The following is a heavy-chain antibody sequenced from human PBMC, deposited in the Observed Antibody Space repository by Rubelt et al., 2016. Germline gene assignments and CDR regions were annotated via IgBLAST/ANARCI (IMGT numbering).Heavy chain of an antibody. CDR2: IYSDVSST. Sequence: GSLRLSCAASGFSFSMYWMHWVRQVPGKGLVWVSRIYSDVSSTTYADSVKGRFTISRDNAKNTLYLQMNSLRAEDTAVYYCATDSRIVGATGSADYWGQGTLVTVSS. J-gene: IGHJ4*02. CDR1: GFSFSMYW. CDR3: ATDSRIVGATGSADY. D-gene: IGHD1-26*01. V-gene: IGHV3-74*01.